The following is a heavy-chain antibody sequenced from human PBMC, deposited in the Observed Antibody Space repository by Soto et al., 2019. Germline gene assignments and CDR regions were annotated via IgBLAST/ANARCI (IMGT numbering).Heavy chain of an antibody. Sequence: SETLSLTCTVSGGSISSYYWSWIRQPPGKGLEWIGYIYYSGSTNYNPSLKSRVTISVDTSKNQFSLKLSSVTAADTAVYYCARGVTIFGVVISHLYDYWGQGTLVTVSS. CDR2: IYYSGST. J-gene: IGHJ4*02. CDR3: ARGVTIFGVVISHLYDY. CDR1: GGSISSYY. V-gene: IGHV4-59*01. D-gene: IGHD3-3*01.